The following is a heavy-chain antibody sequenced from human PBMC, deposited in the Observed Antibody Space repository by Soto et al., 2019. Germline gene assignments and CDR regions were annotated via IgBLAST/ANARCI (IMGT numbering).Heavy chain of an antibody. J-gene: IGHJ6*02. CDR1: GGSFSGYY. V-gene: IGHV4-34*01. Sequence: QVQLQQWGAGLLKPSETLSLTCAVYGGSFSGYYWSWIRQPPGKGLEWIGEINHSGSTNYNPSLKSRVTISVATSKNQFSLKLSSVTAADTAVYYCASVSGIYYYGMDVWGQGTTVTVSS. CDR3: ASVSGIYYYGMDV. D-gene: IGHD3-10*01. CDR2: INHSGST.